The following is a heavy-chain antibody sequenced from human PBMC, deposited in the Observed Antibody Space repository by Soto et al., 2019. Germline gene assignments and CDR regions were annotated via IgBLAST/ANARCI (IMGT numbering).Heavy chain of an antibody. CDR1: GGSFSGYY. CDR2: INHSGST. CDR3: VRGGGGGLFDP. D-gene: IGHD2-15*01. J-gene: IGHJ5*02. V-gene: IGHV4-34*01. Sequence: PSETLSLTCAVYGGSFSGYYWSWIRQPPGKGLEWIGEINHSGSTNYNPSLKSRVTISVDTSKNQFSLKLSSVTAEDTAIYYCVRGGGGGLFDPWGQGTMVTVSS.